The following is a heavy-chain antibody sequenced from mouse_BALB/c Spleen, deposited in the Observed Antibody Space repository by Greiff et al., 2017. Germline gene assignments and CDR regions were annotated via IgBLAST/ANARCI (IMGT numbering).Heavy chain of an antibody. J-gene: IGHJ3*01. CDR3: ARQAYGNYLAWFAY. Sequence: EVKVVESGPSLVKPSQTLSLTCSVTGDSITSGYWNWIRKFPGNKLEYMGYISYSGSTYYNPSLKSRISITRDTSKNHYYLQLNSVTTEDTATYYCARQAYGNYLAWFAYWGQGTLVTVSA. V-gene: IGHV3-8*02. D-gene: IGHD2-10*02. CDR2: ISYSGST. CDR1: GDSITSGY.